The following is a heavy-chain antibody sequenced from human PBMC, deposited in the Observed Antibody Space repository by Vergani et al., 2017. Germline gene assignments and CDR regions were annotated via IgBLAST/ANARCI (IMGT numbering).Heavy chain of an antibody. CDR1: GGTFSSYA. CDR2: IIPIFGTA. J-gene: IGHJ6*03. Sequence: QVQLVQSGAEVKKPGSSVKVSCKASGGTFSSYAISWVRQAPGQGLEWMGGIIPIFGTANYAQKFQGRVTITAYESTSTAYMERSSLRSEDTAVYYWSRDNRTTWSYYYDMDVWGKGTTVTVSS. V-gene: IGHV1-69*01. CDR3: SRDNRTTWSYYYDMDV. D-gene: IGHD1-7*01.